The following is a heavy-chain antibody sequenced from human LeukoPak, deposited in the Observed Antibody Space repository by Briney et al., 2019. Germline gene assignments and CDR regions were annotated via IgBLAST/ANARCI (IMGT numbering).Heavy chain of an antibody. CDR1: GFTFSSYS. CDR2: ISSSSSYI. CDR3: AKVTPGIAVAGAFDY. V-gene: IGHV3-21*01. D-gene: IGHD6-19*01. Sequence: GGSLRLSCAASGFTFSSYSMNWVRQAPGKGLEWVSSISSSSSYIYYADSVKGRFTISRDNAKNSLYLQMNSLRAEDTAVYYCAKVTPGIAVAGAFDYWGQGTLVTVSS. J-gene: IGHJ4*02.